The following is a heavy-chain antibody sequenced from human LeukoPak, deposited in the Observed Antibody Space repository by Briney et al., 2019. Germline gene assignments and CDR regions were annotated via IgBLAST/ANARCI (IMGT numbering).Heavy chain of an antibody. Sequence: SETLSLTCTVSGGSISRSSYYWGWIRQPPGKGLEWIGSIYYSGSTYYNPSLKSRVTISVDTSKNQFSLKLSSVTAADTAVYYCASYGLLYRDYSDYWGQGTLVTVSS. V-gene: IGHV4-39*01. D-gene: IGHD2-2*02. J-gene: IGHJ4*02. CDR1: GGSISRSSYY. CDR2: IYYSGST. CDR3: ASYGLLYRDYSDY.